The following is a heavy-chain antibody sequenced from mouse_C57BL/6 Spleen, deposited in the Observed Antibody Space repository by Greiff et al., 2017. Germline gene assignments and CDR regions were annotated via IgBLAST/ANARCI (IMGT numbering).Heavy chain of an antibody. V-gene: IGHV8-12*01. CDR1: GFSLSTSGMG. Sequence: QVTLKESGPGILQSSQTLSLTCSFSGFSLSTSGMGVSWIRQPSGKGLEWLAHIYWDDDKRYNPSLKSRLTISNDTSRNQVFLKITSVDTADTATYYCARRVLDSSGYCAMDYWGQGTSVTVSS. CDR2: IYWDDDK. CDR3: ARRVLDSSGYCAMDY. J-gene: IGHJ4*01. D-gene: IGHD3-2*02.